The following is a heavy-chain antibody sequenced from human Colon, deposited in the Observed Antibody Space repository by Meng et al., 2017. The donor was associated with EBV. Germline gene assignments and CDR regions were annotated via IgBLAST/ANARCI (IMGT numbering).Heavy chain of an antibody. V-gene: IGHV4-39*07. CDR2: IYLCGST. J-gene: IGHJ5*02. CDR1: GVSISSIHYY. D-gene: IGHD3-3*01. Sequence: QLRLLQCSTRLVTPSESLSPTCTVSGVSISSIHYYCSWIRAPPRKGLKWIGNIYLCGSTYHIPSLKSRVSISVDTSKNQFSLKLISVTAADTAVYYCARGVPRRLLGFDLWGQGTLVTVSS. CDR3: ARGVPRRLLGFDL.